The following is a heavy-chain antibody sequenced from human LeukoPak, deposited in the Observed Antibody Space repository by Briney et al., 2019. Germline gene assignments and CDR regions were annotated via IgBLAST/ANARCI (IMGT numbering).Heavy chain of an antibody. D-gene: IGHD3-10*01. J-gene: IGHJ6*03. CDR2: IRYEGSNK. CDR1: GFAFSSYG. CDR3: AKDPSGTTPFYMDV. Sequence: GGSLRLSCTASGFAFSSYGMNWVRQAPGKGLEGVAFIRYEGSNKYYAPSVKGRFTISRDNSKNTLYVQMNSLRVEDTAVYYCAKDPSGTTPFYMDVWGKGTTVTVSS. V-gene: IGHV3-30*02.